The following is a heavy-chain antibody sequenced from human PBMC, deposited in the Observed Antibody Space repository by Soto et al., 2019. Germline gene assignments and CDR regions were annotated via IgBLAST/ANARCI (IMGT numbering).Heavy chain of an antibody. CDR3: ARESSSSSWYEGGYFDL. V-gene: IGHV3-21*01. D-gene: IGHD6-13*01. Sequence: EVQLVESGGGLVKPGGSLRLSCAASGFTFSSYSMNWVRQAPGKGLEWVSSISSSSSYIYYADSVKGRFTISRDNAKNSLYLQMNSLRAEDTAVYYCARESSSSSWYEGGYFDLWGRGTLVTVSS. J-gene: IGHJ2*01. CDR2: ISSSSSYI. CDR1: GFTFSSYS.